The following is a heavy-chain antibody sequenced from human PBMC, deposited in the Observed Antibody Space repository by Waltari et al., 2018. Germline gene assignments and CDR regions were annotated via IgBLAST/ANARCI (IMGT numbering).Heavy chain of an antibody. J-gene: IGHJ3*02. D-gene: IGHD3-3*01. CDR2: IYYSGST. CDR1: GGSISSSSYY. V-gene: IGHV4-39*07. Sequence: QLQLQESGPGLVKPSETLSLTCTVSGGSISSSSYYWGWIRQPPGKGLEWIGSIYYSGSTYYNPSLKSRVTISVDTSKNQFSLKLSSVTAADTAGYYCARTTTHEFWSGYWNDAFDIWGQGTMVTVSS. CDR3: ARTTTHEFWSGYWNDAFDI.